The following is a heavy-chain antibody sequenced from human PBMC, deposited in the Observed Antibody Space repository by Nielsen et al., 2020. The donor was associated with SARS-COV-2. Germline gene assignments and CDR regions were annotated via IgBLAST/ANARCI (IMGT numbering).Heavy chain of an antibody. D-gene: IGHD6-19*01. CDR3: AGSEQWLVLGYFDY. CDR1: GFSFNTFG. V-gene: IGHV3-23*01. J-gene: IGHJ4*02. CDR2: ISGTADST. Sequence: GGSLRLSCAASGFSFNTFGMSWVRQTPGKGLEWISTISGTADSTYYADSVKGRFTISRDNSKNTLYLQMNSLRAEDTAVYYCAGSEQWLVLGYFDYWGQGTLVTVSS.